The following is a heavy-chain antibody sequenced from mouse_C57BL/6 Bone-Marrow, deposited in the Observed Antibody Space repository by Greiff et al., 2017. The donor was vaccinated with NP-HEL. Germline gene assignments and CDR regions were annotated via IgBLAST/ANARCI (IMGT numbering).Heavy chain of an antibody. D-gene: IGHD2-4*01. CDR1: GFTFSSYG. V-gene: IGHV5-6*01. J-gene: IGHJ4*01. Sequence: EVKLVESGGDLVKPGGSLKLSCAASGFTFSSYGMSWVRQTPDKRLEWVATISSGGSYTYYPDSVKGRFTISRDNAKNTLYLQMSSLKSEDTAMYYCARIPYYDSHYYDMDYWGQGTSVTVSS. CDR3: ARIPYYDSHYYDMDY. CDR2: ISSGGSYT.